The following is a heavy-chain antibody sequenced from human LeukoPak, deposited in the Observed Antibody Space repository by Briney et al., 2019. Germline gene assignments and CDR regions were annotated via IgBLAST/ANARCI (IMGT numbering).Heavy chain of an antibody. J-gene: IGHJ4*02. D-gene: IGHD2-15*01. CDR1: GGSLSSYY. Sequence: SETLSLTCTVSGGSLSSYYWNWIRQPAGKGLEWIGRVYPSGSTNYNPSLKSRVTMSVDTSKNQFSLKLSSVTAADTAVYYWARDYSGGYPGGAVFDYWGQGTLVTVSS. CDR2: VYPSGST. CDR3: ARDYSGGYPGGAVFDY. V-gene: IGHV4-4*07.